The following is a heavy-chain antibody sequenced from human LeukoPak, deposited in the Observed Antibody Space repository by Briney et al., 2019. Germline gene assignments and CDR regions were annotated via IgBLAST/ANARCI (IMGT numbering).Heavy chain of an antibody. Sequence: PSETLSLTCAVYGGSFSGYYWSWIRQPPGKGLEWIGEINHSGSTNYNPSLKSRVTISVDTSKNQFSLKLSSVTAADTAVYYCARDRLGGDGSSGSHFDYWGQGTLVTVSS. CDR1: GGSFSGYY. CDR3: ARDRLGGDGSSGSHFDY. CDR2: INHSGST. J-gene: IGHJ4*02. D-gene: IGHD3-22*01. V-gene: IGHV4-34*01.